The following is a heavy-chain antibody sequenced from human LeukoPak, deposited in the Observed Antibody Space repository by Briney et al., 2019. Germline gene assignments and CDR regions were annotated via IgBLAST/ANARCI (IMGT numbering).Heavy chain of an antibody. Sequence: GASVKVSCKASGYTFTSYGISWVRQAPGQGLEWMRWISAYNGNTNYAQKLQGRVTMTTDTSTSTAYTELRSLRSDNTAVYYCARENRITIFGVVITDLDYWGQGTLVTVSS. V-gene: IGHV1-18*01. CDR3: ARENRITIFGVVITDLDY. D-gene: IGHD3-3*01. CDR1: GYTFTSYG. CDR2: ISAYNGNT. J-gene: IGHJ4*02.